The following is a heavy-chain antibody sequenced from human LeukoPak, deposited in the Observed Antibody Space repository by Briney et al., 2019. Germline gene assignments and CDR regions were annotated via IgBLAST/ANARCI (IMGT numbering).Heavy chain of an antibody. CDR3: ARFDYGAPDY. Sequence: SQTLSLTCAISGDSVSSNSAAWNWIRQSPSRGLEWLGRTYYRSKWYNEYTVSVKSRISINPDTSNNQFSLQLQSVTPEDTAVYYCARFDYGAPDYWGQGTLVTVSS. CDR2: TYYRSKWYN. D-gene: IGHD3-16*01. CDR1: GDSVSSNSAA. J-gene: IGHJ4*02. V-gene: IGHV6-1*01.